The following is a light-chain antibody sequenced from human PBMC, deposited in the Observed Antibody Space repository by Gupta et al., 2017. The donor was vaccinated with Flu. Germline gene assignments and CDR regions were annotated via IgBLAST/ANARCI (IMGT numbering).Light chain of an antibody. V-gene: IGKV1-16*02. CDR2: AAS. CDR3: QQYNSFPIT. Sequence: LQITYSPSSLSASVGDRVTITCRASHGISTYFAWCQQKPGRAPKFLIYAASRLQSGVPPKFSGSGSGTDFTLTISSLQPEDFATYYCQQYNSFPITFGRGTKVEIK. CDR1: HGISTY. J-gene: IGKJ4*01.